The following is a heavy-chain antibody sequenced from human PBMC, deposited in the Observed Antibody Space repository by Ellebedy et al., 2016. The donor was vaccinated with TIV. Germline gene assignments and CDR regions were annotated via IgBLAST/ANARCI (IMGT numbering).Heavy chain of an antibody. CDR1: GGSFSGYY. CDR2: IYYSGST. CDR3: ARETSDWLDFDY. Sequence: SETLSLTCAVYGGSFSGYYWSWIRQPPGKGLEWIGYIYYSGSTNYNPSLKSRVTISVDTSKNQFSLKLSSVTAADTAVYYCARETSDWLDFDYWGQGTLVTVSS. V-gene: IGHV4-59*01. D-gene: IGHD3-9*01. J-gene: IGHJ4*02.